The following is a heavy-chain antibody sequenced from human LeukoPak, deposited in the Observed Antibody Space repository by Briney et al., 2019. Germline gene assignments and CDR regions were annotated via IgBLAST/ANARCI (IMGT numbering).Heavy chain of an antibody. V-gene: IGHV3-33*01. J-gene: IGHJ4*02. CDR3: ARFSGSDSSGYYDY. D-gene: IGHD3-22*01. Sequence: GGSLRLSCAASGFTFSSYGMHWVRQAPGKGLEWVAVIWYDGSNKYYADSVKGRFTISRDNSKNTLYLQMNSLRAEDTAVYYCARFSGSDSSGYYDYWGQGTLVTVSS. CDR2: IWYDGSNK. CDR1: GFTFSSYG.